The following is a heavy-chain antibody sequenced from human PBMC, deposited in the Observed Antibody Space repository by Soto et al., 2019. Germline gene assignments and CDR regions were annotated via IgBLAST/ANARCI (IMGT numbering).Heavy chain of an antibody. V-gene: IGHV5-51*01. Sequence: PGESLKISCKGSGYIFTNFWIGWVRQMPGKGLEWKGIIYPADSDTRYSPSFQGQVTISADKTIRTAYLQWISLKASDTAMYYCATVTDSDNWFDPWGQGTLVTVTS. CDR3: ATVTDSDNWFDP. J-gene: IGHJ5*02. D-gene: IGHD3-16*01. CDR1: GYIFTNFW. CDR2: IYPADSDT.